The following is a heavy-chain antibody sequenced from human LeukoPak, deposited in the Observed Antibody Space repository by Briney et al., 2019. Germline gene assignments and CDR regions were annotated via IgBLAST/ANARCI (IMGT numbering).Heavy chain of an antibody. Sequence: GESLKISCKGSGYNFNTHWIGWVRQMPGKGLEWMGFIYPGYSDARYSPSFQGQVTLSVDTSINTAYLQWSGLKASDTAMYYCARGGRLNYWFDPWGQGTLVTVSS. D-gene: IGHD3-16*01. V-gene: IGHV5-51*01. J-gene: IGHJ5*02. CDR1: GYNFNTHW. CDR2: IYPGYSDA. CDR3: ARGGRLNYWFDP.